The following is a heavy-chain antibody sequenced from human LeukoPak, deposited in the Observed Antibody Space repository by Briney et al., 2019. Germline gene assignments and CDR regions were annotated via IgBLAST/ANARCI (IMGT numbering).Heavy chain of an antibody. CDR3: AIGYSSTVDY. Sequence: GGSLRLSCAASGFTFSSYGMHWVRQAPGKGLEWVAVISYDGSNKYYADSVKGRFTISRDNSKNTLYLQMNSLRAEDTAVYYCAIGYSSTVDYWGQGTLVTVSS. CDR2: ISYDGSNK. D-gene: IGHD6-19*01. J-gene: IGHJ4*02. CDR1: GFTFSSYG. V-gene: IGHV3-30*03.